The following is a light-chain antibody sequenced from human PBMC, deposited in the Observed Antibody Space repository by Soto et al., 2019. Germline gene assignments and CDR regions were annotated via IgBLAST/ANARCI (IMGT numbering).Light chain of an antibody. V-gene: IGKV3D-20*02. CDR2: GAS. Sequence: EIVLTQSPGTLSLSPGERATLSCRASQSVSSSYLAWYQQKPGQAPRLLIYGASNRATGIPDRVSGSGSGTDVTLTISRLEPEDFAVYYGQQRSNWPQTFGQGTKVDIK. CDR1: QSVSSSY. CDR3: QQRSNWPQT. J-gene: IGKJ1*01.